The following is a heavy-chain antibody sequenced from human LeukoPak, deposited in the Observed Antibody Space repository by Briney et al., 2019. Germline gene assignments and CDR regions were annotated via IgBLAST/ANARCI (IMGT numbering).Heavy chain of an antibody. CDR1: GGSVSSGSYY. J-gene: IGHJ4*02. CDR2: IYYSGST. Sequence: SETLSLTCTVSGGSVSSGSYYWSWIRQPPGKGLEWIGYIYYSGSTNYNPPLKSRVTISVDTSKNQFSLKLSSVTAADTAVYYCARVNGSYFDYWGQGTLVTVSS. CDR3: ARVNGSYFDY. V-gene: IGHV4-61*01. D-gene: IGHD1-26*01.